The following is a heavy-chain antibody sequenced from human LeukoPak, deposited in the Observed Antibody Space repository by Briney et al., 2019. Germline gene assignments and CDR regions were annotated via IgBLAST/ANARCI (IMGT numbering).Heavy chain of an antibody. CDR1: GFTFDDYA. J-gene: IGHJ4*02. V-gene: IGHV3-43D*03. Sequence: PGGSLRLSCAASGFTFDDYAMHWVGQAPGKGLDWVSLISWDGGSTYYAGSVKGRFTISRDNSKNSLYLQMNSLRPEDTALYYCAKDVRGSTSWYGLDYWGQGTLVTVSS. CDR2: ISWDGGST. D-gene: IGHD6-13*01. CDR3: AKDVRGSTSWYGLDY.